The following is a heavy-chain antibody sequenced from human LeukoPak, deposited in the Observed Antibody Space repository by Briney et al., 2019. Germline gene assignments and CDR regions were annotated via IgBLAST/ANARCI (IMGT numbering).Heavy chain of an antibody. CDR2: ISYDGGST. J-gene: IGHJ2*01. V-gene: IGHV3-30*04. Sequence: GGSLRLSCAASRFTFSNFAMHWVRQAPGKGLEWVAVISYDGGSTYYADSVRGRFTISRDNSKNTLYLQMNSLRAEDTAVYYCARDPSKRYFDLWGRGTLVTVSS. CDR3: ARDPSKRYFDL. CDR1: RFTFSNFA.